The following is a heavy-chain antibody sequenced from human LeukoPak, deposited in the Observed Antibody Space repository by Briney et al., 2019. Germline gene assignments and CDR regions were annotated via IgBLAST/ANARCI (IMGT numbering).Heavy chain of an antibody. J-gene: IGHJ4*02. CDR3: ARDPPALSGTHSSSWSFDH. CDR1: GGSIRGFY. CDR2: IYSSGST. D-gene: IGHD6-13*01. Sequence: TSETLSLTCTVSGGSIRGFYWTWIRQSAGKGLEWIGRIYSSGSTNYNPSLKSRVTMSVDTSKNEFSLKLASVTAADTAIYYCARDPPALSGTHSSSWSFDHWGQGTLVTVSS. V-gene: IGHV4-4*07.